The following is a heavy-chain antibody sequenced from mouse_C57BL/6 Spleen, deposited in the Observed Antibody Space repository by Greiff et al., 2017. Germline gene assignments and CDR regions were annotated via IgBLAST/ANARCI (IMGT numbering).Heavy chain of an antibody. CDR2: ISSGSSTI. CDR3: ARPSVVALYAMDY. Sequence: EVMLVESGGGLVKPGGSLKLSCAASGFTFSDYGMHWVRQAPEKGLEWVAYISSGSSTIYYADTVKGRFTISRDNAKNTLFLRMTSLRSDDTAMYYCARPSVVALYAMDYWGQGTSVTVSS. D-gene: IGHD1-1*01. J-gene: IGHJ4*01. V-gene: IGHV5-17*01. CDR1: GFTFSDYG.